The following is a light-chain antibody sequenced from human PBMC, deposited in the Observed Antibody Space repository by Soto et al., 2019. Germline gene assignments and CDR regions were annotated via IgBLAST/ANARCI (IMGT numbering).Light chain of an antibody. J-gene: IGLJ3*02. Sequence: QSVLTQPPSVSGAPGQRVTISCTGSSSNIGAGYEVHWYQQLPGTAPQLLIYGDRDRPAGVPDRFYGSKSGTSVSLAITGLQAEDEADYHCQSYDSSLSGMVFGGGTKLTVL. V-gene: IGLV1-40*01. CDR1: SSNIGAGYE. CDR2: GDR. CDR3: QSYDSSLSGMV.